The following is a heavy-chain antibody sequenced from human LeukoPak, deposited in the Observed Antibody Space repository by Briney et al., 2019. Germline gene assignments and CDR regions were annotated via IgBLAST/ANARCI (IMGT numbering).Heavy chain of an antibody. Sequence: SETLSLTCIVSGTSMSGYYWTWIRQPPGKGLEWIGHTFSSGATTYNPSLKSRATIPVDTSRTQFSLNLSAVTAADTAVYSCARRSKNGYFLDSWGQGILVTVSS. V-gene: IGHV4-4*09. J-gene: IGHJ4*02. D-gene: IGHD5-24*01. CDR3: ARRSKNGYFLDS. CDR1: GTSMSGYY. CDR2: TFSSGAT.